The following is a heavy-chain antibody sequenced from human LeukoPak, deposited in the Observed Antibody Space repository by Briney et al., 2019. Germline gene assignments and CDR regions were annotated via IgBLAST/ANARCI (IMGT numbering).Heavy chain of an antibody. CDR1: DGSISGYY. CDR3: TRYYDSSGRQRESDAFDI. J-gene: IGHJ3*02. Sequence: SETLSLTCTVSDGSISGYYWSWIRQPPGKGLEWIGYVYYTGSTNYNPSLKSRVTISVDTSKNQFSLKLSSVTAADTAVYYCTRYYDSSGRQRESDAFDIWGQGTMVTVSS. V-gene: IGHV4-59*01. CDR2: VYYTGST. D-gene: IGHD3-22*01.